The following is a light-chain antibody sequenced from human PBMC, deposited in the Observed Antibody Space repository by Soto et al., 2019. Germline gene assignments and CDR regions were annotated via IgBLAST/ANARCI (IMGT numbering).Light chain of an antibody. V-gene: IGLV2-14*01. J-gene: IGLJ2*01. CDR3: SSYTSSSTLGV. CDR2: EVS. CDR1: TSDVGGYNY. Sequence: QSVLTQPASVSGSPGQSITISCTATTSDVGGYNYVSWYQQHPGKAPKLMIYEVSNRPSGVSNRFSGSKSGNTASLTISGLQAEDEADYYCSSYTSSSTLGVFGGGTKLTVL.